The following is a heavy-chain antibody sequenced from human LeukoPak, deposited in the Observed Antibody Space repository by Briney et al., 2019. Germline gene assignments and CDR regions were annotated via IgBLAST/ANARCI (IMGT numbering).Heavy chain of an antibody. D-gene: IGHD2-2*01. Sequence: GGSLRLSCGASGFIFGKYAMSWVRQAPGKGLEWVSGIGSGGVDTIYADSVKGRFTISGDNSKNTLSLRMGSLRADDTAIYFCARYLRDSGTSRVTLDHWGQGTLVIVSS. V-gene: IGHV3-23*01. J-gene: IGHJ4*02. CDR1: GFIFGKYA. CDR2: IGSGGVDT. CDR3: ARYLRDSGTSRVTLDH.